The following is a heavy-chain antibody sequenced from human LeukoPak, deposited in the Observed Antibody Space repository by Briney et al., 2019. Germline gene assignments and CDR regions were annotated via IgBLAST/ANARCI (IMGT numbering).Heavy chain of an antibody. CDR2: IWYDGSNK. D-gene: IGHD6-13*01. Sequence: PGGSLRLSCAASGFTFSNYVMHWARQAPGKGLEWVAVIWYDGSNKYYADSVKGRFTISRDNSKNTLYLQMNSLRAEDTAVYYCARASYSINWAHFDYWGPGTLVTVSS. CDR1: GFTFSNYV. CDR3: ARASYSINWAHFDY. V-gene: IGHV3-33*01. J-gene: IGHJ4*02.